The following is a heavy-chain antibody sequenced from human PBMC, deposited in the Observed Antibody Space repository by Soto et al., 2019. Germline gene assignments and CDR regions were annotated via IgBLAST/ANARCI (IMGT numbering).Heavy chain of an antibody. CDR1: GYTFTGYY. V-gene: IGHV1-2*04. Sequence: GASVKVSCKASGYTFTGYYMHWVRQAPGQGLEWMGWINPNSGGTNYAQKFQGWVTMTRDTSISTAYMELSRLRSDDTAVYYCASTRVRCSSTSCSSGAFDIWGQGTMVTVS. D-gene: IGHD2-2*01. J-gene: IGHJ3*02. CDR2: INPNSGGT. CDR3: ASTRVRCSSTSCSSGAFDI.